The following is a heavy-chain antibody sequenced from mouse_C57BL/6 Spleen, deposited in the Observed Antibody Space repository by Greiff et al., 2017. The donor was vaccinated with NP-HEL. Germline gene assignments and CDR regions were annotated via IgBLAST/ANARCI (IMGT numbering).Heavy chain of an antibody. CDR1: GYTFTSYW. CDR2: IYPGSGST. D-gene: IGHD2-5*01. V-gene: IGHV1-55*01. J-gene: IGHJ4*01. Sequence: QVQLQQPGAELVKPGASVKMSCKASGYTFTSYWITWVKQRPVQGLEWIGDIYPGSGSTNYNEKFKSKATLTVDTSSSTAYMQLSSLTSEDSAVYYCARTDYYSNYTYAMDYWGQGTSVTVSS. CDR3: ARTDYYSNYTYAMDY.